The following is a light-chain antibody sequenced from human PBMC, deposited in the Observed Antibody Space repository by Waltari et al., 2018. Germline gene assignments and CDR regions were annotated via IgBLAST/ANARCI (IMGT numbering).Light chain of an antibody. CDR1: SSDVGDYNY. J-gene: IGLJ2*01. CDR3: SSFTSSSTSL. Sequence: QSALTQPASVSGSPGQSLTISCTGTSSDVGDYNYVSWYQQHPGEAPKLMIYDVNKRPSGISNRFSGSKSGNTASLTISGLQAEDEADYYCSSFTSSSTSLIGGGTKLTVL. CDR2: DVN. V-gene: IGLV2-14*03.